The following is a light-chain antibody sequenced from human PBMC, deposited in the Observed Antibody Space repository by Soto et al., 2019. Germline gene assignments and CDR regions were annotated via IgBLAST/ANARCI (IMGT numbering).Light chain of an antibody. J-gene: IGKJ5*01. V-gene: IGKV3-11*01. CDR1: QSVGSF. CDR2: DAS. Sequence: EIVLTQSPATLSLSPGERATLSCRASQSVGSFLAWYQQTPGQAPRLLIYDASNKATGIPARFSGSGSGTDFAIVLSSLEPEDFAVHYCQQRSNWPITFGQGTRLESK. CDR3: QQRSNWPIT.